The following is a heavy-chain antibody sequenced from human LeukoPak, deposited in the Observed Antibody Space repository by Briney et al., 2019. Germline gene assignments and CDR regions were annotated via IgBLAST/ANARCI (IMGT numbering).Heavy chain of an antibody. CDR2: IRSSSDTI. Sequence: GGSLRLSCAASGFTLSTYSMIWVRQAPGKGLEWVSYIRSSSDTIYYADSVKGRFTISRDNAKNSLYLQMNSLRAEDTAVYYCARDYREDYVGYYYYYYMDVWGKGTTVTISS. V-gene: IGHV3-48*01. CDR3: ARDYREDYVGYYYYYYMDV. CDR1: GFTLSTYS. J-gene: IGHJ6*03. D-gene: IGHD4-17*01.